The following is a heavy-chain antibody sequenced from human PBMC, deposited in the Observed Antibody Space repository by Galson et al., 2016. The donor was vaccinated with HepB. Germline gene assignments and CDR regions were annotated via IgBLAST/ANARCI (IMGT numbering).Heavy chain of an antibody. CDR1: GFRFTSYG. V-gene: IGHV3-33*01. CDR3: ARDFGLGYYFDY. CDR2: IWYDGTNK. J-gene: IGHJ4*02. Sequence: SLRLSCAAPGFRFTSYGMNWVRQAPGKGLEWVAVIWYDGTNKYYADSVKGRFTISRDNSKNMFYLQMSSLRAEDTAVYYCARDFGLGYYFDYWGQGTLVTVSS. D-gene: IGHD3-10*01.